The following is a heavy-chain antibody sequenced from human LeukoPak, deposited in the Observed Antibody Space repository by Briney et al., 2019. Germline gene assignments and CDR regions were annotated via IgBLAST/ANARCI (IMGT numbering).Heavy chain of an antibody. CDR1: GGSIINYY. D-gene: IGHD3-22*01. CDR2: IYVTGST. CDR3: ARLKYYDSTGYSPGYYMDV. Sequence: SETLSLTCTVSGGSIINYYWGWIRQPAGTGLEWVGRIYVTGSTIYNPSLQSRLSMSVDTSKNQFSLRLTSVTAADTAVYYCARLKYYDSTGYSPGYYMDVWGKGITVTVSS. V-gene: IGHV4-4*07. J-gene: IGHJ6*03.